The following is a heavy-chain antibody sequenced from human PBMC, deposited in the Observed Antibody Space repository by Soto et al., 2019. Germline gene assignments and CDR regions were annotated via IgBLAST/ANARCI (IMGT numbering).Heavy chain of an antibody. J-gene: IGHJ4*02. Sequence: GGSLRLSCAASGFTFSSYGMHWVRQAPGKGLEWVAVISYDGSNKYYADSVKGRFTISRDNSKNTLYLQMNSLRAEDTAVYYCAKELTLYSGYDYWTNYFDYWGQGTLVTVSS. D-gene: IGHD5-12*01. V-gene: IGHV3-30*18. CDR2: ISYDGSNK. CDR3: AKELTLYSGYDYWTNYFDY. CDR1: GFTFSSYG.